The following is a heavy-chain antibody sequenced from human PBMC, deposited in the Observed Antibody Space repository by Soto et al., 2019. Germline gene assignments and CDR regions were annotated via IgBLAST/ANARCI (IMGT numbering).Heavy chain of an antibody. Sequence: QVQLQEAGPGLVKPSQTLSLTCTVSGGSISSGDYYWSWIRQPPGKGLEWLGYIYYSGSTYYNPSLQSRVTISVDTSKNQFALKLSSVTAADTAVYYCASNSYGYTIYDYWGQGTLVTVS. CDR3: ASNSYGYTIYDY. CDR2: IYYSGST. V-gene: IGHV4-30-4*01. CDR1: GGSISSGDYY. J-gene: IGHJ4*03. D-gene: IGHD5-18*01.